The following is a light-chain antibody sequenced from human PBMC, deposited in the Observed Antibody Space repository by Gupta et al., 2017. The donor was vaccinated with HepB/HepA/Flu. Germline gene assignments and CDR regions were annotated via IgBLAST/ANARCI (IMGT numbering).Light chain of an antibody. J-gene: IGLJ2*01. Sequence: SVLTQPISVSQAPEQTVTISCTESSSNIGTGYDVHWYQQLPGTAPKLLIYADTNRPSGVPDRFSGSKSGTSASLAITGLQAEDEADYYCQSYDNSLSGAVVFGGGTRLSVL. CDR1: SSNIGTGYD. CDR2: ADT. V-gene: IGLV1-40*01. CDR3: QSYDNSLSGAVV.